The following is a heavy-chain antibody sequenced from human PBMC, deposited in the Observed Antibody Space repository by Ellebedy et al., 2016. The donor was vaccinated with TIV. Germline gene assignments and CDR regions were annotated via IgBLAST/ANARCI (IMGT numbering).Heavy chain of an antibody. D-gene: IGHD3-3*01. CDR1: GGSISSSSYY. J-gene: IGHJ6*02. CDR2: IYYSGST. V-gene: IGHV4-39*01. Sequence: MPSETLSLTCTVSGGSISSSSYYWGWIRQPPGKGLEWIGSIYYSGSTYYNPSLKSRVTISVDTSKNQFSLKLSSVTAADTAVYYCARGLEWLLGYYYYGMDVWGQGTTVTVSS. CDR3: ARGLEWLLGYYYYGMDV.